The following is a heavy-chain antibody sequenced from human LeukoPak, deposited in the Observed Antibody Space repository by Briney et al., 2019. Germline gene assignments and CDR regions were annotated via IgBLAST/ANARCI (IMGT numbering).Heavy chain of an antibody. J-gene: IGHJ4*02. Sequence: SETLSLTCTVSGDSISRYYWSWIRQPAGKGLEWIGRFYTIGSTNYDPSLKSRVTMSLDTSKNQFSLTLNSVTAADTAVYYCARSAPSVTSYYFDSWGQGTLVTVSS. CDR3: ARSAPSVTSYYFDS. CDR2: FYTIGST. CDR1: GDSISRYY. D-gene: IGHD4-17*01. V-gene: IGHV4-4*07.